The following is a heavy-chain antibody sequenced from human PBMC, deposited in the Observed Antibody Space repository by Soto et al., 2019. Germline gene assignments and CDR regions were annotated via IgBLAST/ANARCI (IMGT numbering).Heavy chain of an antibody. CDR2: IYHSGST. D-gene: IGHD6-13*01. V-gene: IGHV4-4*02. CDR1: GGSISSSNW. J-gene: IGHJ6*02. CDR3: ARVGGAAAGYYYYYGMDV. Sequence: QVQLQESGPGLVKPSGTLSLTCAVSGGSISSSNWWSWVRQPPGKGLEWIGEIYHSGSTNYTPSLKSGVTISVDKSKNQFSLKLSSVTAADTAVYYWARVGGAAAGYYYYYGMDVWGQGTTVTVSS.